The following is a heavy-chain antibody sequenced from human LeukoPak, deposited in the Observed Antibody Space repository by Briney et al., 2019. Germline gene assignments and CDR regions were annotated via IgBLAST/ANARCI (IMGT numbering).Heavy chain of an antibody. CDR3: ATDRPYSSGWYFTFDY. CDR1: GFTFSSYW. Sequence: GGSLRLSCADSGFTFSSYWMSWVRQAPGKGLEWVANIKQDGSELYYVDSVKGRFTISRDNAKNSLYLQMNSLRAEDTAVYYCATDRPYSSGWYFTFDYWGQGTLVTVSP. D-gene: IGHD6-19*01. J-gene: IGHJ4*02. V-gene: IGHV3-7*01. CDR2: IKQDGSEL.